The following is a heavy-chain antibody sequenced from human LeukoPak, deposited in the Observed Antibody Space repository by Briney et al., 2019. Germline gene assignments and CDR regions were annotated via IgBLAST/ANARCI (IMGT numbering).Heavy chain of an antibody. V-gene: IGHV4-61*01. CDR3: ARGSGGWSWTPHAFDI. Sequence: PSETLSLTCTVSGGSVNSVMYYWGCIRPAQGKVVEWIGYIFYSVSTNCHHSLKSRVTISVDTSKTRLSLKRISVTAADTAVYYWARGSGGWSWTPHAFDIWGQGTTVTVSS. CDR1: GGSVNSVMYY. CDR2: IFYSVST. J-gene: IGHJ3*02. D-gene: IGHD6-19*01.